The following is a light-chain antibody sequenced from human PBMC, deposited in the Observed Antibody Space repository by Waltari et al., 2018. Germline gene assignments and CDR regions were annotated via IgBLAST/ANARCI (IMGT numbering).Light chain of an antibody. CDR2: GAS. V-gene: IGKV1-39*01. CDR1: QSIRTY. Sequence: DIQMTQSPPSLSASVGDAVTITCRASQSIRTYVSWYQQKPGKAPRVLIYGASILETGVPSRFSGSGSGTDFTLTISGLQPEDVATYYCQQSYSSPPITFGQGTRLEIK. CDR3: QQSYSSPPIT. J-gene: IGKJ5*01.